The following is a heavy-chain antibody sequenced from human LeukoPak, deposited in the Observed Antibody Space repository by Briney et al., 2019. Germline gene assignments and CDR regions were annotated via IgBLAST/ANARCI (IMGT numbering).Heavy chain of an antibody. D-gene: IGHD5-18*01. Sequence: GASVKVSCKASGYTFTSYGISWVRQAPGQGLEWIGGIIPIFRSTNYAQKFQGRVTITADESTSTAYMELNSLRSEDTAVYYCARDSHRIYSYGLFDYWGQGTLVTVSS. CDR2: IIPIFRST. J-gene: IGHJ4*02. V-gene: IGHV1-69*13. CDR3: ARDSHRIYSYGLFDY. CDR1: GYTFTSYG.